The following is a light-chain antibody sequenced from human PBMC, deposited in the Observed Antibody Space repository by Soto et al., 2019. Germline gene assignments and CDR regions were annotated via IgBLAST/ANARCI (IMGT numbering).Light chain of an antibody. Sequence: SYDLTQPPSVSVAPGQTARITCGGSNIASKSVHWYQQRPGQAPVLVLYDDSNRPSGIPERFSGSNSGSTATLTISSVEAGGEADYFCQVWDISSDQYLFGTGTKVTVL. CDR1: NIASKS. CDR2: DDS. J-gene: IGLJ1*01. V-gene: IGLV3-21*02. CDR3: QVWDISSDQYL.